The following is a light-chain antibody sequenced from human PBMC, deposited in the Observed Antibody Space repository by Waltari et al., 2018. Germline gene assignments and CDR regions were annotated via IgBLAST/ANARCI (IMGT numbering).Light chain of an antibody. J-gene: IGKJ2*01. V-gene: IGKV1-5*03. CDR1: QNVGTW. Sequence: DIQMTQSPSTLSASVGDRVPIPCRASQNVGTWLAWYQQKPGKAPKLLIYMASSVESGVPSRFSGSRSGTEFTLTISSLQPDDFATYSCQQYSSFSTFGQGTKV. CDR2: MAS. CDR3: QQYSSFST.